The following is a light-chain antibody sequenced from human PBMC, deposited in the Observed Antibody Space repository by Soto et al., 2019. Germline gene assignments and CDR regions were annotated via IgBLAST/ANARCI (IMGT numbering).Light chain of an antibody. V-gene: IGLV2-23*03. CDR1: SSDVGGYNL. Sequence: QSVLTQPASVSGSPGQSITISCTGTSSDVGGYNLVSWYQQHPGKAPKPMIYEGSKRPSGVSNRFSGSKSGNTASLTISGLQAEDEADYYCCSYAGSSTFVFGGGTQLTVL. J-gene: IGLJ7*01. CDR3: CSYAGSSTFV. CDR2: EGS.